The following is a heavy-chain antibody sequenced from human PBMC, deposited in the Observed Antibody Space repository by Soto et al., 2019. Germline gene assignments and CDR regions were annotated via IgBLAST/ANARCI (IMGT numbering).Heavy chain of an antibody. V-gene: IGHV1-69*13. CDR3: ARDCTNGVCIDISGGGQDYFDD. D-gene: IGHD2-8*01. Sequence: SVKVSCKASGGTFSSYAISWVRQAPGQGLEWMGGIIPIFGTANYAQKFQGRVTITADESTSTAYMELSSLRSEDTAVYYCARDCTNGVCIDISGGGQDYFDDWGQGTLGTDX. J-gene: IGHJ4*02. CDR2: IIPIFGTA. CDR1: GGTFSSYA.